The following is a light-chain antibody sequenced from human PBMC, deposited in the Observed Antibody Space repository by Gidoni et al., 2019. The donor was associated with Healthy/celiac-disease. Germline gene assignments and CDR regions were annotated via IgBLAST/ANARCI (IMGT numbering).Light chain of an antibody. CDR1: SSDVGGYNY. CDR2: DVR. CDR3: SSYTSSSLVV. Sequence: QSALTQPASVSGSPGPSITISCTGTSSDVGGYNYVSWYQQHPGKAPKLMIYDVRNRPSGVSNRFSGSKSGNTASLTISGLQAEDEADYYCSSYTSSSLVVFGGGTKLTVL. J-gene: IGLJ2*01. V-gene: IGLV2-14*01.